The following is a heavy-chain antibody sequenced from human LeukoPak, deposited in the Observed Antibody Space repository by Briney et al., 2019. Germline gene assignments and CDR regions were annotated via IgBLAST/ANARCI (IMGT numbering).Heavy chain of an antibody. CDR2: IYCSGST. Sequence: KPSKTLSLTCTVSGGSISSDCWSWIRQPPGKGLEWIGYIYCSGSTKYNPSLKSRVTISVDTSKNQFSLKLRSVTAADTAVYYCARDSWGLTYYFDFWGQGTLVTVSS. CDR3: ARDSWGLTYYFDF. D-gene: IGHD7-27*01. V-gene: IGHV4-59*12. J-gene: IGHJ4*02. CDR1: GGSISSDC.